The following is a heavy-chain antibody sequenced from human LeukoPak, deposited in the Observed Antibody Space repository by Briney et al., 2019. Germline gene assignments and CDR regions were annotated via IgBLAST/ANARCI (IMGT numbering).Heavy chain of an antibody. CDR1: GGTFTSYA. J-gene: IGHJ5*02. CDR2: IIPIFGTP. CDR3: ARDAPPGVRGVIRWFDP. Sequence: GASVKVSCKASGGTFTSYAIGWVRQAPGQGLEWMGRIIPIFGTPNYAQKFQGRVTITTDESTSTAYMELSSLRSEDTAVYYCARDAPPGVRGVIRWFDPWGQGTLVTVSS. D-gene: IGHD3-10*01. V-gene: IGHV1-69*05.